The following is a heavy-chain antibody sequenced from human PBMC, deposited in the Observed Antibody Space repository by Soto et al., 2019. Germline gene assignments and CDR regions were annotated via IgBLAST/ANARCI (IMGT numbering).Heavy chain of an antibody. CDR2: IYYSGST. D-gene: IGHD2-21*01. CDR3: ARYRGEPTLAFDI. J-gene: IGHJ3*02. CDR1: DGSVSSGSYY. Sequence: QVQLQESGPGLVKPSETLSLTCTVSDGSVSSGSYYWNWIRQPPGKGLEWIGFIYYSGSTHYNPPXXXRXXMSVDTSRNQFSLRLSSVTAADTAIYYCARYRGEPTLAFDIWGQGTMVTVSS. V-gene: IGHV4-61*01.